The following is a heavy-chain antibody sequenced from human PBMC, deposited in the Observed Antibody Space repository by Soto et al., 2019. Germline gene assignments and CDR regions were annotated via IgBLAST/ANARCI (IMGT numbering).Heavy chain of an antibody. Sequence: PSGNLYNTCTDSGGSITGYCWSSFRQPPGRGLEWIGYIYYDGNTLYTPSLNNRVPISVDTSKNQFSLELSSVTAADTAVYYCARHDAVPKLQNGMGVWG. D-gene: IGHD1-1*01. CDR3: ARHDAVPKLQNGMGV. CDR1: GGSITGYC. CDR2: IYYDGNT. V-gene: IGHV4-59*01. J-gene: IGHJ6*02.